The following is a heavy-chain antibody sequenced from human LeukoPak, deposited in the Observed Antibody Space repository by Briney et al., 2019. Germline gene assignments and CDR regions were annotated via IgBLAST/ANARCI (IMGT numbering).Heavy chain of an antibody. V-gene: IGHV3-21*06. Sequence: PGGSLRLSCAASGFTFSTYSMNWVRQAPGKGLEWVSSISSSRSYIYYADSVKGRFTISGDNAKNSLYLQMNSLRAEDTAVYYCARDRIIYGDYGDAFDIWGRGTMVTVSS. CDR2: ISSSRSYI. CDR3: ARDRIIYGDYGDAFDI. CDR1: GFTFSTYS. J-gene: IGHJ3*02. D-gene: IGHD4-17*01.